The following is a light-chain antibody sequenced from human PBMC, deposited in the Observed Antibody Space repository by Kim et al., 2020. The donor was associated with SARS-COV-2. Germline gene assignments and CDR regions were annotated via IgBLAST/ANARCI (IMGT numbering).Light chain of an antibody. Sequence: EIVLPQSPGTLSLSPGERATLSCRTSPSVSSSYLAWYQQKPGQAPRLLIYGASSRATGIPDRFSGSGSGTDFTLTISRLEPEDFAVYYIQQYGSTGTFGQGTKVEIK. CDR1: PSVSSSY. V-gene: IGKV3-20*01. J-gene: IGKJ1*01. CDR3: QQYGSTGT. CDR2: GAS.